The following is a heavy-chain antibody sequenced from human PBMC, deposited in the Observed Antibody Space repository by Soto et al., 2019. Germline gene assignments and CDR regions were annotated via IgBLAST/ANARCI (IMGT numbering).Heavy chain of an antibody. D-gene: IGHD3-10*01. CDR2: INHSGST. J-gene: IGHJ6*02. V-gene: IGHV4-34*01. CDR1: GGSFSGYY. CDR3: ARPVYGSGSQAYYYYGMDV. Sequence: SETLSLTCAVYGGSFSGYYWGWIRQPPGKGLEWIGEINHSGSTNYNPSLKSRVTISVDTSKNQFSLKLSSVTAADTAVYYCARPVYGSGSQAYYYYGMDVWGQGTTVTV.